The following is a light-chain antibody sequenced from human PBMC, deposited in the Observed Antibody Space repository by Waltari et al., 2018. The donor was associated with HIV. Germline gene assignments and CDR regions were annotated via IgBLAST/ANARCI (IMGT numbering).Light chain of an antibody. CDR2: DVT. CDR3: SSYTSSSTWV. CDR1: SSDVGGYNY. V-gene: IGLV2-14*03. J-gene: IGLJ3*02. Sequence: QSALTQPASVSGSPGQSITISCTGTSSDVGGYNYFSWYQQHPGKAPKLMIYDVTNRPSGVSNRFSGSKSGNTASLTISGLQLEDEADYYCSSYTSSSTWVFGGGTKLTVL.